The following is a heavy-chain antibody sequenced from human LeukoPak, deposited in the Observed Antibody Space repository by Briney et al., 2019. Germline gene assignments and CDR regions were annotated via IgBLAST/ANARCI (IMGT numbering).Heavy chain of an antibody. CDR3: ARAHTAMVGYDY. J-gene: IGHJ4*02. CDR1: GFTSSSYA. V-gene: IGHV3-64*01. D-gene: IGHD5-18*01. Sequence: GGSLRLSCAASGFTSSSYAMHWVRQAPGKGLEYVSAISSNGGSTYYANSVKGRFTISRDNSKNTLYLQMGSLRAEDMAVYYCARAHTAMVGYDYWGQGTLVTVSS. CDR2: ISSNGGST.